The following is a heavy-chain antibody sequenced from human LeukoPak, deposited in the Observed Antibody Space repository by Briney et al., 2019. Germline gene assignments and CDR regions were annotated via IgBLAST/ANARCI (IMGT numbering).Heavy chain of an antibody. CDR3: ASHPSGSYGQVDC. CDR2: IYYSGST. V-gene: IGHV4-59*01. J-gene: IGHJ4*02. D-gene: IGHD1-26*01. Sequence: PSETLSLTCTVSGGSISHYYWSWIRQPPGKGLEWIGYIYYSGSTNYNPSLKSRVTISLDTSKNQFSLKLGSVTAADTAVYYCASHPSGSYGQVDCWGQGTLVTVSS. CDR1: GGSISHYY.